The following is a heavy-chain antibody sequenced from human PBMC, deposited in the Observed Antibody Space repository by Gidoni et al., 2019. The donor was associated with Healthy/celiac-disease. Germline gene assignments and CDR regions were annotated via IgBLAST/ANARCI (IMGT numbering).Heavy chain of an antibody. D-gene: IGHD6-6*01. CDR1: GFTFDDYA. J-gene: IGHJ5*02. CDR3: AKDFDFEYSSSSRFDP. CDR2: ISWNSGSI. V-gene: IGHV3-9*01. Sequence: EVQLVESGEGLVQPGRSLRLSCAASGFTFDDYAMHWVRQAPGKGLEWVSGISWNSGSIGYADSVKGRFTISRDNAKNSLYLQMNSLRAEDTALYYCAKDFDFEYSSSSRFDPWGQGTLVTVSS.